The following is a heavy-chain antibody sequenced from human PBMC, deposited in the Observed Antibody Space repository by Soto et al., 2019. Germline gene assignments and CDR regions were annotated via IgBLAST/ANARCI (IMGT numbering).Heavy chain of an antibody. D-gene: IGHD1-1*01. CDR3: AKVGENDGAPHLDDYDDGMDV. Sequence: QVQLVQSGAEVKKPGASVKVSCKASGYDVTRYYIHWVRQGPGQGLEWMGIINPTGGGRTKYAQKVQGRVTVTSDRSTSTVYMELTSLRSDDTAVYYWAKVGENDGAPHLDDYDDGMDVWGQGTTVTVSS. CDR1: GYDVTRYY. V-gene: IGHV1-46*01. CDR2: INPTGGGRT. J-gene: IGHJ6*02.